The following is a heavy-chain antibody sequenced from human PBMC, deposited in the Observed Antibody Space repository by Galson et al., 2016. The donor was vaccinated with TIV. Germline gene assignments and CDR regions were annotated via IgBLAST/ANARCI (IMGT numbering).Heavy chain of an antibody. J-gene: IGHJ6*02. CDR1: GFAFDAYD. CDR3: AKGAKDHVYHGMDV. V-gene: IGHV3-9*01. CDR2: INWSSAST. D-gene: IGHD1-14*01. Sequence: SLRLSCAASGFAFDAYDMHWVRQPPGQGLEWVSGINWSSASTGYAGSVKGRFPISRDNAKNSLYLQMHSLRPEDTALYYCAKGAKDHVYHGMDVWGQGTTVSVSS.